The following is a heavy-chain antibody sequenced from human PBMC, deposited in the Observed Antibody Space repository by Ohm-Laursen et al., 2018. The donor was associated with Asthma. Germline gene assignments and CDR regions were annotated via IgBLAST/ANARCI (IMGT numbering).Heavy chain of an antibody. CDR2: IFPDGRHT. V-gene: IGHV3-74*01. CDR1: GFTSSDYF. CDR3: ARGNLEGLQ. Sequence: SLRLSCAASGFTSSDYFMHWVRQRPGGGLDWISHIFPDGRHTNYADSVKGRFTISRDDAKNTLYLQMNSLRADDSAVYYCARGNLEGLQWGQGTLVTVSS. D-gene: IGHD5-24*01. J-gene: IGHJ4*02.